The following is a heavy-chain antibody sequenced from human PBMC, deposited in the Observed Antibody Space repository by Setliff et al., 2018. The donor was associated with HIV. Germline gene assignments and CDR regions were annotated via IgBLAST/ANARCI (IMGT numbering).Heavy chain of an antibody. CDR3: ARVRRGKAIITTGGMDV. D-gene: IGHD3-10*01. Sequence: ASVKVSCKASGYSFTDYYIHWVRQAPGQGLEWMGWINPKSDGTNYAQKFQGRVTVTRDTSINTAYMVLSSLKSDDTAMYFCARVRRGKAIITTGGMDVWGQGTTVTVSS. CDR1: GYSFTDYY. V-gene: IGHV1-2*02. CDR2: INPKSDGT. J-gene: IGHJ6*02.